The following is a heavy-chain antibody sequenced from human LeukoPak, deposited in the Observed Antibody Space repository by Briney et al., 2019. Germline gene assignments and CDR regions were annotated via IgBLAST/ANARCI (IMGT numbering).Heavy chain of an antibody. Sequence: PSETLSLTCAVYGGSFSGYYWSWIRQPAGKGLEWIGRIYTSGSTNYNPSLKSRVTVSVDTSKNQFSLKLSSVTAADTAVYYCAGGSSPKSYYYSSYGMDVWGQGTTLTVSS. CDR1: GGSFSGYY. CDR3: AGGSSPKSYYYSSYGMDV. J-gene: IGHJ6*02. CDR2: IYTSGST. D-gene: IGHD6-6*01. V-gene: IGHV4-59*10.